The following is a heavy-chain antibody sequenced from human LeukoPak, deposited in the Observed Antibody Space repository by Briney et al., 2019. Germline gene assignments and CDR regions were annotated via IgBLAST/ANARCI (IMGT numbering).Heavy chain of an antibody. CDR1: GGSFSGYY. CDR2: INHSGST. CDR3: ARGGNYWPQWWFDP. V-gene: IGHV4-34*01. J-gene: IGHJ5*02. Sequence: SETLSLTCAVYGGSFSGYYWSWIRQPPGKGLEWIGEINHSGSTNYNPSLKSRVTISVDTSKNQFSLKLGSVTAADTAVYYCARGGNYWPQWWFDPWGRGTLVSVSS. D-gene: IGHD1-26*01.